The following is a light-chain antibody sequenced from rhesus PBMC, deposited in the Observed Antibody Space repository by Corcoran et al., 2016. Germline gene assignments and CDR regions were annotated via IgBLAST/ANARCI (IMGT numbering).Light chain of an antibody. Sequence: SYDVTQPRSVSGSPGQTARITCGGESIGTKYVHWYQQKPAQAPVLVIYKDTNRPPGIPERFSGSNSGNTCTLTISGVEAREEGDYYCPLSDSSSDHPIFGAGTRLTFL. J-gene: IGLJ1*01. CDR1: SIGTKY. CDR2: KDT. V-gene: IGLV3-29*01. CDR3: PLSDSSSDHPI.